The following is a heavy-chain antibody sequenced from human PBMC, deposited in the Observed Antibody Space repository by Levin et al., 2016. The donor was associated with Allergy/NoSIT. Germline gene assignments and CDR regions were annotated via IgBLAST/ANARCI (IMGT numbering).Heavy chain of an antibody. D-gene: IGHD3-16*02. Sequence: GGSLRLSCAASGFTFSSYAMSWVRQAPGKGLEWVSAISGSGGSTYYADSVKGRFTISRDNSKNTLYLQMNSLRAEDTAVYYCAKAYDYVWGSYRYNTYYFDYWGQGTLVTVSS. CDR2: ISGSGGST. CDR1: GFTFSSYA. CDR3: AKAYDYVWGSYRYNTYYFDY. J-gene: IGHJ4*02. V-gene: IGHV3-23*01.